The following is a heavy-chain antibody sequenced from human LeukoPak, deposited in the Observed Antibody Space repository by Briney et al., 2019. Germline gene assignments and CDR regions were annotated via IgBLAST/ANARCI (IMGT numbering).Heavy chain of an antibody. Sequence: PGGSLRLSCAASGFTFSSYSMNWVRQAPGKGLEWVATINQDGSEKYYVGSVRGRFTISRDNAKNSLFLQMNTLRAEDSAVYYCARGRSFSAGWSRGADYWGQGTLVTVSS. V-gene: IGHV3-7*04. CDR2: INQDGSEK. D-gene: IGHD6-19*01. J-gene: IGHJ4*02. CDR3: ARGRSFSAGWSRGADY. CDR1: GFTFSSYS.